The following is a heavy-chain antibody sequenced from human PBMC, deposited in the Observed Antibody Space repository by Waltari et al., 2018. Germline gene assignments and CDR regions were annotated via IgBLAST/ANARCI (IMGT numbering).Heavy chain of an antibody. CDR3: ARKQWRARGWFDP. Sequence: QVQLQQWGAGLLKPSETLSLTCAVYGGSFSGYYWSWIRQPPGKGLAWIGEINHSGSTNYSPSLKRRVTISVDTSKNQFSLKLSSVTAADTAVYYCARKQWRARGWFDPWGQGTLVTVSS. V-gene: IGHV4-34*01. D-gene: IGHD6-19*01. CDR1: GGSFSGYY. CDR2: INHSGST. J-gene: IGHJ5*02.